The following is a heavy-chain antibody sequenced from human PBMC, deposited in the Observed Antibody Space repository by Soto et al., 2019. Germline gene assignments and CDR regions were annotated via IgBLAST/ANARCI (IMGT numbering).Heavy chain of an antibody. J-gene: IGHJ5*02. CDR3: TRTLVRRFDP. V-gene: IGHV3-7*01. CDR2: IKEDGSEQ. Sequence: GGSLRLSCAASGFTFSSYAMSWVRQAPGKGLEWVANIKEDGSEQYYGDFVEGRFTISRDNYMNSVFLQMNNLRAEDTAIYFCTRTLVRRFDPWGQGTLVTVSS. CDR1: GFTFSSYA. D-gene: IGHD3-16*01.